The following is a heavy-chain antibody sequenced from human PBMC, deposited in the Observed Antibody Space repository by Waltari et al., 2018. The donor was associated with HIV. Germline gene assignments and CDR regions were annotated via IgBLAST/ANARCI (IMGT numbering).Heavy chain of an antibody. D-gene: IGHD1-20*01. V-gene: IGHV3-7*01. CDR1: GFTFSRHW. Sequence: EVQLVESGGGLVQPGGSLRLSCAASGFTFSRHWLSWVRQAPGKGLEWVANIKQDGSEKYYVDSVKGRFTISRDNAKNSLYLQMNSLRAEDTAVYYCARDYNWNRWGYFDLWGRGTLVTVSS. J-gene: IGHJ2*01. CDR3: ARDYNWNRWGYFDL. CDR2: IKQDGSEK.